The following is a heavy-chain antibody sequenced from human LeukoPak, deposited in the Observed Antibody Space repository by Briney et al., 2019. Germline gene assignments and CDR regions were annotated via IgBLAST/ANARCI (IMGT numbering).Heavy chain of an antibody. D-gene: IGHD1-7*01. V-gene: IGHV1-69*05. CDR2: IIPIFGTQ. CDR1: GGTFNSFA. J-gene: IGHJ4*02. CDR3: ARGDWNYREGSRTIDY. Sequence: SVTVSCKASGGTFNSFAISWVRQAPGQGLEWMGRIIPIFGTQNYAQKFQGRVTFTTDESTSTAHMELSSLRSEDTAVYYCARGDWNYREGSRTIDYWGQGTLVTVSS.